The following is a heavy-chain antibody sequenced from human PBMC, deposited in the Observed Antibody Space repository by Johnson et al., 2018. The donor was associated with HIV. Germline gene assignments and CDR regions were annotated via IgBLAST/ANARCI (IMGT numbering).Heavy chain of an antibody. CDR1: GFTFSSYA. Sequence: QVQLVESGGGVVQPGRSLRLSCASSGFTFSSYAMHWVRQAPGKGLEWVAVISYDGSNKYYADSVKGRFTISRDNSKNTLYLQMNSLRAEDTAVYYCAREDYGCKLGAFDIWGQGTMVTVSS. V-gene: IGHV3-30-3*01. D-gene: IGHD4-23*01. CDR2: ISYDGSNK. J-gene: IGHJ3*02. CDR3: AREDYGCKLGAFDI.